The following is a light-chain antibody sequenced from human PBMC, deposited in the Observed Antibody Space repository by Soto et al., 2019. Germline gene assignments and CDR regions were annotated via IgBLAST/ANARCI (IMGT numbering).Light chain of an antibody. CDR3: SSYTSSGTVV. CDR2: EVT. Sequence: QPVLTQPASVSGSPGQSITLSCTGTSSDVGFYDYVSWYQQHPGKAPKVIIYEVTNRPSGVSSRFSASKSGNTASLIISGLQAEDEADYYCSSYTSSGTVVFGGGTKVTVL. V-gene: IGLV2-14*01. CDR1: SSDVGFYDY. J-gene: IGLJ2*01.